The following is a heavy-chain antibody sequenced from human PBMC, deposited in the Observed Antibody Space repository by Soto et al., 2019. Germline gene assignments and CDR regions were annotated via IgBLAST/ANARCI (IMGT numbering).Heavy chain of an antibody. J-gene: IGHJ5*02. V-gene: IGHV4-59*01. Sequence: SSETLSLTCTVSGGSISSYYWSWIRQPPGKGLEWIGYIYYSGSTNYNPSLKSRVTISVDTSKNQFSLKLSSVTAADTAVYYCARADYYGSGSYYKRANWFDPWGQGTLVTVSS. CDR1: GGSISSYY. CDR3: ARADYYGSGSYYKRANWFDP. CDR2: IYYSGST. D-gene: IGHD3-10*01.